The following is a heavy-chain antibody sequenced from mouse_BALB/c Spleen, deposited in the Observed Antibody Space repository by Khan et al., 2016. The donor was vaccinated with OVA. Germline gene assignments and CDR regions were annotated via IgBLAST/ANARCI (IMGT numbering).Heavy chain of an antibody. CDR2: IYPGSGST. CDR1: GYTFTDYI. D-gene: IGHD2-1*01. CDR3: ARSPYGNSFAD. J-gene: IGHJ3*01. V-gene: IGHV1-77*01. Sequence: QVQLQQSGPELVKPGASVKMSCKASGYTFTDYIMSWVKQRTGQGLEWIGEIYPGSGSTYYNEKFKGKATLTADTSSNTAYMHLSSLTSEDSAVYFCARSPYGNSFADWGQGTLVTVSA.